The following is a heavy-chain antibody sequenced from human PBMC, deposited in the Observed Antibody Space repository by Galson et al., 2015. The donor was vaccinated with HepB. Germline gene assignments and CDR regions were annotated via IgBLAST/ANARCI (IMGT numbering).Heavy chain of an antibody. CDR2: IRSKANSYAT. Sequence: SLRLSCAASGFTFSGSAMHWVRQASGRGLEWVGRIRSKANSYATAYAASVKGRFTISRDDSKNTAYQQMNSLKTEDTAVYYCTRHGDGYKIFDYWGQGTLVTVSS. V-gene: IGHV3-73*01. CDR1: GFTFSGSA. CDR3: TRHGDGYKIFDY. J-gene: IGHJ4*02. D-gene: IGHD5-24*01.